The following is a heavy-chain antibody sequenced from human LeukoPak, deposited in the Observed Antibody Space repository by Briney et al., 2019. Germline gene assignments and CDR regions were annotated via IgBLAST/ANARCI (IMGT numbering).Heavy chain of an antibody. D-gene: IGHD3-10*01. CDR1: GGTFSSYA. Sequence: SVKVSCKASGGTFSSYAISWVRQAPGQGLEWMGRIIPIFGIANYAQKFQGRVTITADKSTSTAYMELSSLGSEDTAVYYCASTYGSGSYPDLIDYWGQGTLVTVSS. V-gene: IGHV1-69*04. CDR2: IIPIFGIA. CDR3: ASTYGSGSYPDLIDY. J-gene: IGHJ4*02.